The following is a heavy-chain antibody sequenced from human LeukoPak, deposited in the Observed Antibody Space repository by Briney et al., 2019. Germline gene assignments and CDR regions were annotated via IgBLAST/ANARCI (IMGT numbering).Heavy chain of an antibody. CDR3: ATRGVITLKYFDY. Sequence: GGSLRLSCAAYGFTFSSSAMSWVRQAPGKGLEYVSTIRDSGGNAYYADSVRGRFTISRDNSKNTLYLQMNSLRAEDTAVYYCATRGVITLKYFDYWGQGTLVTVSS. D-gene: IGHD2-21*01. CDR2: IRDSGGNA. J-gene: IGHJ4*02. CDR1: GFTFSSSA. V-gene: IGHV3-23*01.